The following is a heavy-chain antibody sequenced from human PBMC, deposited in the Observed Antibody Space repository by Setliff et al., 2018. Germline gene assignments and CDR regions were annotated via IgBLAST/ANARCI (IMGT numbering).Heavy chain of an antibody. J-gene: IGHJ4*02. CDR1: GYTFTAYY. Sequence: ASVKVSCKASGYTFTAYYMHWVRQAPGQGPEWMGWINPDSGATNFAQKFQGRVTMTRDTSTTTAYMDLNSLRSDDTATYFCARDRDVSTIFGVVIPAASGLGYWGQGTLVTVLL. CDR3: ARDRDVSTIFGVVIPAASGLGY. CDR2: INPDSGAT. D-gene: IGHD3-3*01. V-gene: IGHV1-2*02.